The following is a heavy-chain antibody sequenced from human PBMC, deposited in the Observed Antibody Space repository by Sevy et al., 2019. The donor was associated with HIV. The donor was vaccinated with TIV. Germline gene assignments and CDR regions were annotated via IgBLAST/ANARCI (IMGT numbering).Heavy chain of an antibody. D-gene: IGHD3-22*01. CDR2: ISGSGTRT. J-gene: IGHJ6*03. CDR1: GFSFDSYG. CDR3: AKGGGGHYDPDEIGYYFYYYNMDV. Sequence: GESLKISCAVSGFSFDSYGMTWVRQAPGKGLEWVSGISGSGTRTYYADSVKGRFIISRDNSKNTLYLQMNSLRSEDTAEYYCAKGGGGHYDPDEIGYYFYYYNMDVWGKGTTVTVSS. V-gene: IGHV3-23*01.